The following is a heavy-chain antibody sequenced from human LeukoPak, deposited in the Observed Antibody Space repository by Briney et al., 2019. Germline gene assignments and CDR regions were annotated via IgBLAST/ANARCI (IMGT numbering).Heavy chain of an antibody. V-gene: IGHV3-73*01. CDR1: GFTFSGSD. Sequence: GGSLRLSCAASGFTFSGSDMHWVRQASEKGLEWVGRIRSKANSYATACAASVKGRFIISRDDSKNTAYLQMNSLKTEDTALYYCTTLDFDFWGQGTLVTVSS. CDR3: TTLDFDF. CDR2: IRSKANSYAT. J-gene: IGHJ4*02.